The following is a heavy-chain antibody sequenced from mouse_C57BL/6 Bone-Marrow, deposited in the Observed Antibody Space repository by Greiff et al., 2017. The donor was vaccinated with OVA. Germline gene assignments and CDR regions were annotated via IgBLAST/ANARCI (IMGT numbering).Heavy chain of an antibody. CDR3: ARLMCGYYLYYAMDY. D-gene: IGHD2-3*01. J-gene: IGHJ4*01. CDR1: GYSFTDYN. CDR2: INPNYGTT. V-gene: IGHV1-39*01. Sequence: VQLQQPGAELVKPGASVKISCKASGYSFTDYNMNWVKQSNGKSLEWIGVINPNYGTTSYNQKFKGKATLTVDQSSSTAYMQLNSLTSEDSAVYYCARLMCGYYLYYAMDYWGQGTSVTVSS.